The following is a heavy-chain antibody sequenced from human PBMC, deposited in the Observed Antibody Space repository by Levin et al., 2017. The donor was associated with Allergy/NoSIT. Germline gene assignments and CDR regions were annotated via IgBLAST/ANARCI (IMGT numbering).Heavy chain of an antibody. CDR3: ASERYCSGGSCYRLFDY. CDR2: IWYDGSNK. CDR1: GFTFSSYG. D-gene: IGHD2-15*01. V-gene: IGHV3-33*01. J-gene: IGHJ4*01. Sequence: LSLTCAASGFTFSSYGMHWVRQAPGKGLEWVAVIWYDGSNKYYADSVKGRFTISRDNSKNTLYLQMNSLRAEDTAVYYCASERYCSGGSCYRLFDYWGHGTLVTVSS.